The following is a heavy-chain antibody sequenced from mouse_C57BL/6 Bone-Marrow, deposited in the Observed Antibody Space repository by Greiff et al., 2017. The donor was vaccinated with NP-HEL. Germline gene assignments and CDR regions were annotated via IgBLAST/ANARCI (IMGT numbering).Heavy chain of an antibody. CDR2: ISDGGSYT. V-gene: IGHV5-4*01. CDR1: GFTFSSYA. CDR3: ARGYYGSSYPDY. J-gene: IGHJ2*01. Sequence: EVQVVESGGGLVKPGGSLKLSCAASGFTFSSYAMSWVRQTPEKRLEWVATISDGGSYTYYPDNVKGRFTISRDNAKNNLYLQMSHLKSEDTAMYYCARGYYGSSYPDYWGQGTTLTVSS. D-gene: IGHD1-1*01.